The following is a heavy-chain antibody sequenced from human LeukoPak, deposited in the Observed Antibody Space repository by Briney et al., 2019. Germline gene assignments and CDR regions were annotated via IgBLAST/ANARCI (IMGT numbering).Heavy chain of an antibody. J-gene: IGHJ6*03. Sequence: ASVKVSCKASGYTFTSYYMHWVRQAPGQGLEWMGWISAYNGNTNYAQKLQGRVTMTTDTSTSTAYMELRSLRSDDTAVYYCVRLDYYYYMDVWGKGTTVTVSS. CDR2: ISAYNGNT. V-gene: IGHV1-18*04. CDR3: VRLDYYYYMDV. CDR1: GYTFTSYY.